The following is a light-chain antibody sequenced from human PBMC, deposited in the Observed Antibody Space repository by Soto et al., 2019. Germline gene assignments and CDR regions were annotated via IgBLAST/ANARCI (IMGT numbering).Light chain of an antibody. V-gene: IGKV3-20*01. CDR3: QQYGTSPELT. Sequence: EIVLTQSPGTLSLSPGERATLSCRASQSVSSSYLAWYQQKPGQAPRLVIYGASNRATGIPDRFSGSGSGTAFTLTSSRLEPEDFGVYYCQQYGTSPELTFGGGTKVEIE. CDR2: GAS. CDR1: QSVSSSY. J-gene: IGKJ4*01.